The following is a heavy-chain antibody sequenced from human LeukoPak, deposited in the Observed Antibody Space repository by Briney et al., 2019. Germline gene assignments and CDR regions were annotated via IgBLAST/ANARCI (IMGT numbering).Heavy chain of an antibody. CDR3: ARQRRDYYYDSSGYYQPAYFDY. CDR1: GGSISSSSYY. D-gene: IGHD3-22*01. CDR2: IYYSGST. V-gene: IGHV4-39*01. Sequence: PSETLSLTCTVSGGSISSSSYYWGWIRQPPGKGLEWIGSIYYSGSTYYKPSLKSRVTISVDTSKTQFSLKLSSVPAADTAVYYCARQRRDYYYDSSGYYQPAYFDYWGQGTLVTVSS. J-gene: IGHJ4*02.